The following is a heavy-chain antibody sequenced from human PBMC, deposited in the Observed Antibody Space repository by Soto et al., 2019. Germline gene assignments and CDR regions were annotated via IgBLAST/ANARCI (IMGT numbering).Heavy chain of an antibody. Sequence: SLRLSCAASGFTFDDYAMHWVRQAPGKGLEWVSGISWNSGSIGYADSVKGRFTISRDNAKNSLYLQMNSLRAEDTALYYCAKGGQYSSGWYVYYYYGMDVWGQGTTVTVSS. CDR2: ISWNSGSI. D-gene: IGHD6-19*01. J-gene: IGHJ6*02. CDR3: AKGGQYSSGWYVYYYYGMDV. V-gene: IGHV3-9*01. CDR1: GFTFDDYA.